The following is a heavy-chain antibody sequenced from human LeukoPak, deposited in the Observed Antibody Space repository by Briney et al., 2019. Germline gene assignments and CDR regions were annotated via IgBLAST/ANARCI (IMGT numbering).Heavy chain of an antibody. Sequence: ASVKVSCKASGYTFTSYGISWVRQAPGQGLEWMGWISTYNGNTNYAQKLQGGVTMTTDTSTSTAYMELRSLRSDDAAVYYCARVRWEPTDYYYYMDVWGKGTTVTVSS. V-gene: IGHV1-18*01. D-gene: IGHD1-26*01. CDR1: GYTFTSYG. CDR3: ARVRWEPTDYYYYMDV. CDR2: ISTYNGNT. J-gene: IGHJ6*03.